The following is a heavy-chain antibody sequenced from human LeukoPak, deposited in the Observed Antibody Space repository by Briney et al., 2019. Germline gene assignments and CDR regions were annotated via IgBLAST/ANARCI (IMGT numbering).Heavy chain of an antibody. CDR1: GFTFSSYA. J-gene: IGHJ4*02. Sequence: GGSLRLSCAASGFTFSSYAMSWVRQAPGKGLEWVSAISDSSVSTYYADSVKGRFTIPRDNSKNTLYLQMNSLRAEDTAVYYCAPGGMAGIYFDYWGQGTLVTVSS. CDR2: ISDSSVST. V-gene: IGHV3-23*01. D-gene: IGHD5-24*01. CDR3: APGGMAGIYFDY.